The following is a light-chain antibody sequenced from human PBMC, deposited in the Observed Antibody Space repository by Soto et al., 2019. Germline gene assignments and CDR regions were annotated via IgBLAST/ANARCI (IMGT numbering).Light chain of an antibody. Sequence: EIVMTQSPATLSVSPGERATLSCRASQSVSSSYLAWYQQKPGQAPRLLIYGASSRATGIPDRFSGSGSGTDFTLTISRLEPEDFAVYYCQQYGSSSWTFGQGTRWIS. V-gene: IGKV3-20*01. CDR1: QSVSSSY. J-gene: IGKJ1*01. CDR2: GAS. CDR3: QQYGSSSWT.